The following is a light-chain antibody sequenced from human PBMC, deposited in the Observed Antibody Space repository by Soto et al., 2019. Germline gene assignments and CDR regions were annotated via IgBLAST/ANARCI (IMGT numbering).Light chain of an antibody. CDR1: KSVSSSF. CDR2: GAS. J-gene: IGKJ5*01. Sequence: EIVLTTSPGSLSLAQGERATISCRASKSVSSSFAWYQQKPGNSPRLLISGASSRATVIPDRFSGSGSGTDFTLNIIRMDPGDFERYYCQHYVEMATITFGQGTRLEIK. CDR3: QHYVEMATIT. V-gene: IGKV3-20*01.